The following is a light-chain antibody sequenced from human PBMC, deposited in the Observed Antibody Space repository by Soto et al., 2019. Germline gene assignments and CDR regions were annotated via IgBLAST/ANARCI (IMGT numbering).Light chain of an antibody. CDR1: QTITRW. CDR3: QQYNSDSTT. V-gene: IGKV1-5*01. J-gene: IGKJ1*01. Sequence: DIQMTQSLSTLSASVGDRVTITCRASQTITRWLSWYQQKPGKAPKVLIYDASSLESGAPSRFSGSGSGTELSLTVRGLRPEDSATYYCQQYNSDSTTFGQGTKVEIK. CDR2: DAS.